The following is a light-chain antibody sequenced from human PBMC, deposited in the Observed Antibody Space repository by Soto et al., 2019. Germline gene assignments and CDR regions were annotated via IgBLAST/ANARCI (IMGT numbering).Light chain of an antibody. CDR3: SSYTSSSTLV. CDR2: EVS. J-gene: IGLJ3*02. CDR1: RSDVGAYNY. Sequence: QSVLTQPASVSGSPGQSIAISCTGTRSDVGAYNYVSWYQQHPGKAPKLMIYEVSNRPSGVSNRFSGSKSGNTASLTISGLQAEDEADYYCSSYTSSSTLVFGGGTKVTVL. V-gene: IGLV2-14*01.